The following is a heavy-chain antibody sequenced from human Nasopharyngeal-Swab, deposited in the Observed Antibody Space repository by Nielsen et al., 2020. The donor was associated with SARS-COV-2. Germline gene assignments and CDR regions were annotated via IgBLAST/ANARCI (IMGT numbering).Heavy chain of an antibody. D-gene: IGHD5-18*01. Sequence: WIRQPPGKGLEWVSVIYSGGSTYYADSVKGRFTISRDNSENTLYLQMNSLRAEDTAVYYCAKNTTMGAFDYWGQGTLVTVSS. CDR2: IYSGGST. CDR3: AKNTTMGAFDY. J-gene: IGHJ4*02. V-gene: IGHV3-53*01.